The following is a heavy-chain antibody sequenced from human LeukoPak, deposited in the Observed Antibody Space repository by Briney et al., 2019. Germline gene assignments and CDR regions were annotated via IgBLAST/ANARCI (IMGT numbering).Heavy chain of an antibody. D-gene: IGHD3-10*01. CDR1: GYTITDYY. CDR2: INPNSGST. CDR3: ARAHYLRLYFFDY. Sequence: GASVKVSCKASGYTITDYYIHWVRQAPGQGLEWMGWINPNSGSTNYAQKFEGRVTMTTDTSINTGYVELSSLTSDDTAVYFCARAHYLRLYFFDYWGQGTLVTVSS. J-gene: IGHJ4*02. V-gene: IGHV1-2*02.